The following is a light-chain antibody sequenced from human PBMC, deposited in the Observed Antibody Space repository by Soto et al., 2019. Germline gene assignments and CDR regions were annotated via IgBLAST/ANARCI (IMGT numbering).Light chain of an antibody. CDR1: QSLLYSNGYNY. Sequence: DIVMTQSPLSLPVTHGEPASISCRSSQSLLYSNGYNYLDWYLQKPGQSPQLLIYLGSNRASGVPDRFSGSGSGTDFTLKISKVEAEDVGVDYCMQALQSRTFGHGTKLEIK. J-gene: IGKJ1*01. V-gene: IGKV2-28*01. CDR3: MQALQSRT. CDR2: LGS.